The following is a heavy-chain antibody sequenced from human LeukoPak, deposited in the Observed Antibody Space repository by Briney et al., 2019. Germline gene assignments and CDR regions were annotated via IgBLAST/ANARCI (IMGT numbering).Heavy chain of an antibody. J-gene: IGHJ3*02. CDR2: INHSGST. V-gene: IGHV4-34*01. CDR3: ARQTGWYDAFDI. Sequence: PSETLSLTCAVYGGSFSGYYWSWIRQPPGKGLEWIGEINHSGSTNYNPSLKSRVTISVDTSKNQFSLKLSSVTAADTAVYYCARQTGWYDAFDIWGQGTMVTVSS. CDR1: GGSFSGYY. D-gene: IGHD2-15*01.